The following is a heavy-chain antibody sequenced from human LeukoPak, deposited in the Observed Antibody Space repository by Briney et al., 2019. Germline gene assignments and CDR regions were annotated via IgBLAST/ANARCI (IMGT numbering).Heavy chain of an antibody. D-gene: IGHD4-17*01. CDR3: ARAPLGDYFYYMDV. Sequence: ASVKVSCQASGYTFTGYYMYWVRQAPGQGLEWMGCINPNTGGTNYAQKFQGRVTMTTDTSIGTAYMELSSLRSDDTAVYFCARAPLGDYFYYMDVWGKGTTVTVSS. V-gene: IGHV1-2*02. CDR1: GYTFTGYY. CDR2: INPNTGGT. J-gene: IGHJ6*03.